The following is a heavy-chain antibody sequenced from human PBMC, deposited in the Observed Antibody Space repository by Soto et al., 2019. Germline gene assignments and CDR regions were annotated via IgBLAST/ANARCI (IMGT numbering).Heavy chain of an antibody. CDR3: ARDPIGYGGWFDP. D-gene: IGHD5-12*01. Sequence: PSETLSLTCTVSGGSISGYYWSWIRQPPGKGLEWIGYIYYSGSTNYNPSLKSRVTISVDTSKNQFSLKLSSVTAADTAVYYCARDPIGYGGWFDPWGQG. J-gene: IGHJ5*02. CDR2: IYYSGST. CDR1: GGSISGYY. V-gene: IGHV4-59*01.